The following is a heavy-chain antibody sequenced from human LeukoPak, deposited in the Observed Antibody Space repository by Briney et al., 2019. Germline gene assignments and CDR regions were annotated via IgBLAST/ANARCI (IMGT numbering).Heavy chain of an antibody. CDR3: ARQGLAAEVSPFDY. D-gene: IGHD6-13*01. CDR1: GGTFSSYA. V-gene: IGHV1-69*13. Sequence: ASVKVSCKASGGTFSSYAINWVRQAPGQGLEWMGGIIPIFGTANYAQKFQGRVTITADESTSTAYMELSSLRSEDTAVYYCARQGLAAEVSPFDYWGQGTLVTVSS. CDR2: IIPIFGTA. J-gene: IGHJ4*02.